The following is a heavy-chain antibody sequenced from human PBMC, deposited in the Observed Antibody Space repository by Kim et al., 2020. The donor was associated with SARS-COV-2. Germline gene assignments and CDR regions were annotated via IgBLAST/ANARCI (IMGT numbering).Heavy chain of an antibody. Sequence: SETLSLTCAVYGGSFSGYYWSWIRQPPGKGLEWIGEINHSGSTNYNPSLKSRVTISVDTSKNQFSLKLSSVTAADTAVYYCARGPNYDFWSGYGEGYYGMDVWGQGTTVTVSS. CDR2: INHSGST. D-gene: IGHD3-3*01. J-gene: IGHJ6*02. V-gene: IGHV4-34*01. CDR1: GGSFSGYY. CDR3: ARGPNYDFWSGYGEGYYGMDV.